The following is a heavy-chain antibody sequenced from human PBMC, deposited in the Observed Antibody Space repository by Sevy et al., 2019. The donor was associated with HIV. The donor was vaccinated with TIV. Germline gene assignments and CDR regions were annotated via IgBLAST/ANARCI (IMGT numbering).Heavy chain of an antibody. V-gene: IGHV3-23*01. J-gene: IGHJ5*02. Sequence: GGSLRLSCTVTEFTSRAFAMSWVRQTPEKGLEWVSSIIVSGGLTHYADPVKGRFPISRDNAQGTVYLQMNSLAVDDTAVYYCAKPNWNFRADWFDTWGQGTLVTVSS. CDR3: AKPNWNFRADWFDT. CDR2: IIVSGGLT. D-gene: IGHD1-7*01. CDR1: EFTSRAFA.